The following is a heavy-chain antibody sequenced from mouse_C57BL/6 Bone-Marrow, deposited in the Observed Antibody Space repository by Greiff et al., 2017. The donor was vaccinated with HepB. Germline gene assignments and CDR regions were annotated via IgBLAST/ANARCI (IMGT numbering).Heavy chain of an antibody. D-gene: IGHD3-2*02. V-gene: IGHV5-9*01. J-gene: IGHJ4*01. CDR1: GFTFSSYT. Sequence: DVHLVESGGGLVKPGGSLKLSCAASGFTFSSYTMSWVRQTPEKRLEWVATISGGGGNTYYPDSVKGRFTISRDNAKNTLYLQMSSLRSEDTALYYCARQLRLRFPYAMDYWGQGTSVTVSS. CDR2: ISGGGGNT. CDR3: ARQLRLRFPYAMDY.